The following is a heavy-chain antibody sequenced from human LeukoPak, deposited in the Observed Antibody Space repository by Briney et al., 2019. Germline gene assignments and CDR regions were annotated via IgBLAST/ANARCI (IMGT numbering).Heavy chain of an antibody. J-gene: IGHJ4*02. CDR3: AKAAFSRTSYFDY. CDR1: GFTFSTYT. D-gene: IGHD3-3*02. V-gene: IGHV3-23*01. Sequence: SGGSLRLSCAASGFTFSTYTMSWARQAPGKGLEWVSAISGSGGNTYYADSVKGRFTISRDNSKNTLYLQMDSLRADDTAVYYCAKAAFSRTSYFDYWGQGTLVTASS. CDR2: ISGSGGNT.